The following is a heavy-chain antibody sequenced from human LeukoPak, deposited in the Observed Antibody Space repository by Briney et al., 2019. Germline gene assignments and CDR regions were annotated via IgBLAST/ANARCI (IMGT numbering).Heavy chain of an antibody. CDR2: ITPSNGAT. CDR1: GNSFTNYN. V-gene: IGHV1-46*01. CDR3: TREVAAPYRFDD. D-gene: IGHD2-15*01. J-gene: IGHJ4*02. Sequence: GASVKVSCKASGNSFTNYNMHWVRLAPGQGLEWMGIITPSNGATNYAQKFQGRVTMTRDTSTSAVYMELRSLKSEDTAVYYCTREVAAPYRFDDWGPGTLVTASS.